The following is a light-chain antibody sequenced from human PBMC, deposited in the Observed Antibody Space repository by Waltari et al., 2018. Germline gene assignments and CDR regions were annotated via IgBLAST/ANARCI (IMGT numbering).Light chain of an antibody. Sequence: QSVLTQPPSVSGAPGQRVTITCPGSGPNIGAASDVHWYQQLPRAAPKLLIYGSTSRPLGVPARFFGSTSGTSASLAITGLQAEDEADYYCQSYDTSLSVVFGGGTKLTVL. CDR2: GST. CDR1: GPNIGAASD. CDR3: QSYDTSLSVV. J-gene: IGLJ3*02. V-gene: IGLV1-40*01.